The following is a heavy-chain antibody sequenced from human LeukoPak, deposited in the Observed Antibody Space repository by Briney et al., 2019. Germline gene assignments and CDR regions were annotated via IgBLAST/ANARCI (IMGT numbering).Heavy chain of an antibody. CDR3: ARDRLTSGSYFFDY. D-gene: IGHD1-26*01. Sequence: GGSLRLSCAPSAFTFSDYSMNWLRQAPGTGREWTSYISGRSSTIYYADSVRGRFTISRDNAKNSMYLQMNSLRAEDTAVYYCARDRLTSGSYFFDYWGQGTLVTVSS. V-gene: IGHV3-48*01. CDR2: ISGRSSTI. CDR1: AFTFSDYS. J-gene: IGHJ4*02.